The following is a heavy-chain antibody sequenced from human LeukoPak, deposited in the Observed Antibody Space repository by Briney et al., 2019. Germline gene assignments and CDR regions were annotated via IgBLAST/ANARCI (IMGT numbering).Heavy chain of an antibody. V-gene: IGHV6-1*01. CDR3: ARARLHSSSWIGRVDAFDI. Sequence: SQTLSLTCAISGDSVSSKSATWNWIRQSPSRGLEWLGRTYYRSKWYNDFAVSVRSRITINPDTSKNQFSLKLSSVTAADTAVYYCARARLHSSSWIGRVDAFDIWGQGTMVTVSS. D-gene: IGHD6-13*01. CDR1: GDSVSSKSAT. CDR2: TYYRSKWYN. J-gene: IGHJ3*02.